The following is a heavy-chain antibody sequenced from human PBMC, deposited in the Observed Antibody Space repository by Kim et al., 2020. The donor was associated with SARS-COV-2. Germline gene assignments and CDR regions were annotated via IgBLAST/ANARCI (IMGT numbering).Heavy chain of an antibody. V-gene: IGHV1-18*01. Sequence: ASVKVSCKASGYTFTSYGISWVRQAPGQGLEWMGWISAYNGNTNYAQKLQGRVTMTTDTSTSTAYMELRSLRSDDTAVYYCALLGYCSSTSCYGDYYYYGMDVWGQGTTVTVS. J-gene: IGHJ6*02. CDR1: GYTFTSYG. D-gene: IGHD2-2*01. CDR2: ISAYNGNT. CDR3: ALLGYCSSTSCYGDYYYYGMDV.